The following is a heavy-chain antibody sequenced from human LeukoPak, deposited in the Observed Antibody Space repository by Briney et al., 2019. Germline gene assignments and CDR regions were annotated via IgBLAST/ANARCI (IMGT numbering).Heavy chain of an antibody. V-gene: IGHV1-24*01. CDR3: ATVSIYSGYVDFDY. J-gene: IGHJ4*02. CDR1: GYTLTELS. CDR2: FDPEDGET. D-gene: IGHD5-12*01. Sequence: ASVKVSCKVSGYTLTELSMHWVRQAPGKGLEWMGGFDPEDGETIYAQKFQGRVTMTEDTSTDTAYMELSSLRSEDTAVYYYATVSIYSGYVDFDYWGQGTLVTVSS.